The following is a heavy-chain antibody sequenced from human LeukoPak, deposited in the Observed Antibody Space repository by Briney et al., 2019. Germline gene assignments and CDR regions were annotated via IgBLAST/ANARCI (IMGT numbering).Heavy chain of an antibody. Sequence: SETLSLTCTVSLDSTTSNFWSWVRQPPGKGLEWIGEIHKSGSPNYNPSLQSRVTISIDRSRNQIVLELSSVTAADTAFYYCAREILGGFNPGAYWGQGTLVTVSS. CDR3: AREILGGFNPGAY. CDR2: IHKSGSP. V-gene: IGHV4-4*02. D-gene: IGHD1-14*01. CDR1: LDSTTSNF. J-gene: IGHJ4*02.